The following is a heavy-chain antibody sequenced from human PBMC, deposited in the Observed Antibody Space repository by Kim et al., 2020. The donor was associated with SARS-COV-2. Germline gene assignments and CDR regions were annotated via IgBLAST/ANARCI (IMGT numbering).Heavy chain of an antibody. D-gene: IGHD2-2*01. CDR3: ARRRPRGIVVVPDAFPWFDP. CDR1: GYTFTGYY. J-gene: IGHJ5*02. V-gene: IGHV1-2*02. Sequence: ASVKVSCKASGYTFTGYYMHWVRQAPGQGLEWMGWINPNSGGTNYAQKFQGRVTMTRDTSISTAYMELSRLRSDDTAVYYCARRRPRGIVVVPDAFPWFDPWGQGTLVTVSS. CDR2: INPNSGGT.